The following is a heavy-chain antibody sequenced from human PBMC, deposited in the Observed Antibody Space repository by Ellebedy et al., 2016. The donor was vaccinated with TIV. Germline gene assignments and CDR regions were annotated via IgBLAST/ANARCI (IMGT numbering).Heavy chain of an antibody. CDR3: ARHEDFWSGYYNNWFDP. V-gene: IGHV1-69*13. CDR1: EGTFSSYA. Sequence: SVKVSCXASEGTFSSYAISWVRQAPGQGLEWMGGIIPIFGTANYAQKFQGRVTITADESTSTAYMELSSLRSEDTAVYYCARHEDFWSGYYNNWFDPWGQGTLVTVSS. J-gene: IGHJ5*02. D-gene: IGHD3-3*01. CDR2: IIPIFGTA.